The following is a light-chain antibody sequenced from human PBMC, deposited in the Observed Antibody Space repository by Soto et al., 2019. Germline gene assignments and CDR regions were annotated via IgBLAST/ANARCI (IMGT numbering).Light chain of an antibody. J-gene: IGKJ4*01. V-gene: IGKV3-11*01. CDR1: QSAYSSY. CDR2: DAS. Sequence: EIVLTQSPGTLSLSPWERATLSCRASQSAYSSYLAWYQQKPGQAPRLLMYDASNRATGIPARFSGSGSGTDFTLTISSLEPEDFALYYCQQRGNSPSFGGGTKVDIK. CDR3: QQRGNSPS.